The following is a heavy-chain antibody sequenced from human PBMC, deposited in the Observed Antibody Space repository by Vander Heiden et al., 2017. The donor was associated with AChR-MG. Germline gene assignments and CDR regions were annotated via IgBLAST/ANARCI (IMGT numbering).Heavy chain of an antibody. CDR2: ISGSGGST. CDR3: AKGGGYSPYYFDY. D-gene: IGHD1-26*01. V-gene: IGHV3-23*01. J-gene: IGHJ4*02. Sequence: EVQLLESGGGLVQPGGPLRLSCAASGFTFSSYAMSWVRQAPGKGLEWVSGISGSGGSTYYADSVKGRFTISRDNSKNTLYLQMNSLRAEDTAVYYCAKGGGYSPYYFDYWGQGTLVTVSS. CDR1: GFTFSSYA.